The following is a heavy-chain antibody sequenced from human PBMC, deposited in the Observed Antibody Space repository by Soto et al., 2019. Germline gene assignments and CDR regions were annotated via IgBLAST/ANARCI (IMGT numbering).Heavy chain of an antibody. J-gene: IGHJ5*02. CDR3: ARIAGLYNWFDP. CDR1: GGSISSSSYY. D-gene: IGHD6-13*01. V-gene: IGHV4-39*07. Sequence: SETLSLTCTVSGGSISSSSYYWGWIRQPPGKGLEWIGSIYYSGSTYYNPSLKSRVTISVDRSKNQFSLKLSSVTAADTAVYYCARIAGLYNWFDPWGQGTLVTVSS. CDR2: IYYSGST.